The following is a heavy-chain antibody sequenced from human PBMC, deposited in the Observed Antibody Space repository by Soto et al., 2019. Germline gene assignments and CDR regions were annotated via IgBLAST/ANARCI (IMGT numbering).Heavy chain of an antibody. CDR2: IYYSGST. V-gene: IGHV4-59*01. J-gene: IGHJ3*02. D-gene: IGHD3-3*01. Sequence: PSETLSLTCTVSSGSMSGYYWNWIRQPPGKGLEWIGYIYYSGSTNYSPSLKSRVTISVDTSKNQFSLKLSSVTAADTAVYYCARAGDYDFWSGYSNDAFDIWGQGTMVT. CDR1: SGSMSGYY. CDR3: ARAGDYDFWSGYSNDAFDI.